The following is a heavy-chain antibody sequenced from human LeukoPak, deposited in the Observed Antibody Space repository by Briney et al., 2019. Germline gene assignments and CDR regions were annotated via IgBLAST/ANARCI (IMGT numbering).Heavy chain of an antibody. V-gene: IGHV3-7*01. CDR3: GRSARADDSGYYPVDY. J-gene: IGHJ4*02. CDR2: IKQDGSEE. D-gene: IGHD3-22*01. Sequence: GGSLRLSCAVSGIAFSDKWMSWFRQAPGKGLEWVANIKQDGSEEKYVDSVKGRFTISRDNAKNSLYLQMSSLRADDTAVYYCGRSARADDSGYYPVDYWGQGALVTVSS. CDR1: GIAFSDKW.